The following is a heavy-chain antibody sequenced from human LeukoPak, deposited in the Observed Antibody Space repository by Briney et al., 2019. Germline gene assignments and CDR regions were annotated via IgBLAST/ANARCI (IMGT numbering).Heavy chain of an antibody. J-gene: IGHJ5*02. CDR2: INAGNGDT. D-gene: IGHD5-12*01. CDR1: GYTFTSYA. CDR3: ARGGGYGFNWNDP. V-gene: IGHV1-3*01. Sequence: ASVKVSCKASGYTFTSYAVQWVRQAPGQRLEWMGWINAGNGDTKYSQKFQGRVTITRDTSASTAYMDLSSLTSEDTATYYCARGGGYGFNWNDPLGQGTLVAVSS.